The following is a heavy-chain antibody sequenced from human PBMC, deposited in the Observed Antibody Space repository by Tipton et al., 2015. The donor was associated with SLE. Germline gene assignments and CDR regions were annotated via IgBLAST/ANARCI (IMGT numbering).Heavy chain of an antibody. CDR2: IYYSGST. J-gene: IGHJ5*02. D-gene: IGHD3-22*01. V-gene: IGHV4-59*01. CDR3: ARGPTYYYDSSGYSGRLYTWFDP. Sequence: TLSLTCTVSGGSISSYYWSWIRQPPGKGLEWIGYIYYSGSTNYNPSLKSRVTISVDTSKNQFSLKLSSVTAADTAVYYCARGPTYYYDSSGYSGRLYTWFDPWGQGTLVTVSS. CDR1: GGSISSYY.